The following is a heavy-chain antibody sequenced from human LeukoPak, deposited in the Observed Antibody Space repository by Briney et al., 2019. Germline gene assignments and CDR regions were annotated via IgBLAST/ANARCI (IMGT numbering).Heavy chain of an antibody. Sequence: PGGSLRLSCAASGFTFSSYSMNWVRQAPGKGLEWVSSISSSSSYIYYADSVKGRFTISRDNAKNSLYLQMNSLRAEDTALYYCAKAAAGVGSSPALFDYWGQGTLVTVSS. CDR3: AKAAAGVGSSPALFDY. D-gene: IGHD6-13*01. CDR2: ISSSSSYI. J-gene: IGHJ4*02. V-gene: IGHV3-21*04. CDR1: GFTFSSYS.